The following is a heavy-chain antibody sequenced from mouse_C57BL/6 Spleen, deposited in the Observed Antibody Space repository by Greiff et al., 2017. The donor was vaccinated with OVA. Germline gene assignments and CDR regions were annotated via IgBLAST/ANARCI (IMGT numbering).Heavy chain of an antibody. J-gene: IGHJ3*01. CDR1: GYAFSSYW. CDR3: ARSREHSSGYVGFAY. V-gene: IGHV1-80*01. CDR2: LYPGDGDT. D-gene: IGHD3-2*02. Sequence: QVQLKQSGAELVKPGASVKISCKASGYAFSSYWMNWVKQRPGKGLEWIGQLYPGDGDTNYNGKFKGKATLTADKSSSTAYMQLSSLTSEDSAVYFCARSREHSSGYVGFAYWGQGTLVTVSA.